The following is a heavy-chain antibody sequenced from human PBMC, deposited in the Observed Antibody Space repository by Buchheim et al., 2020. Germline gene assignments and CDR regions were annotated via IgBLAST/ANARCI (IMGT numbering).Heavy chain of an antibody. CDR2: ISGSGGST. Sequence: EVQLLESGGGLVQPGGSLRLSCAASGFTFSSYAMSWVRQAPGKGLEWVSAISGSGGSTYYADSVKGRFTISRDNSKNPLYLQMNSLRAEDTAVYYCAKVEVLLWFGEHPTGGMDVWGQGTT. CDR3: AKVEVLLWFGEHPTGGMDV. CDR1: GFTFSSYA. D-gene: IGHD3-10*01. V-gene: IGHV3-23*01. J-gene: IGHJ6*02.